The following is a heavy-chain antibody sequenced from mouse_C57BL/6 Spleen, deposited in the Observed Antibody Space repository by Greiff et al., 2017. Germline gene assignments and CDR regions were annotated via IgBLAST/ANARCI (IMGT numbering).Heavy chain of an antibody. Sequence: QVQLQQSGAELVRPGTSVKVSCKASGYAFTNYLIEWVKQRPGQGLEWIGVINPGSGGTNYNEKFKGKATLTADKSSSTAYMQLSSLTSEDSAVYFCARKGLDSSSYYWGQGTTLTVSS. J-gene: IGHJ2*01. CDR1: GYAFTNYL. D-gene: IGHD3-2*02. CDR2: INPGSGGT. V-gene: IGHV1-54*01. CDR3: ARKGLDSSSYY.